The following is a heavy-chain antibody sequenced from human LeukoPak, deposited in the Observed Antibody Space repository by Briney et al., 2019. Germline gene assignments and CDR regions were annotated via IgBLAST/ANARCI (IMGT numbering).Heavy chain of an antibody. Sequence: SETLSLTCTVSGGSISSYYWSWIRQPPGKGLEWIGYIYYSGSTNYNPSLKSRVTISVETSKNQFSLKLSSVTAADTAVYYCARGGRYYYDSSGYLVYWGQGTLVTVSS. J-gene: IGHJ4*02. CDR2: IYYSGST. V-gene: IGHV4-59*01. CDR1: GGSISSYY. D-gene: IGHD3-22*01. CDR3: ARGGRYYYDSSGYLVY.